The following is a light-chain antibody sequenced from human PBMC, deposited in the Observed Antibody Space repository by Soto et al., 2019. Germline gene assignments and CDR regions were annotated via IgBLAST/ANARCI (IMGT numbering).Light chain of an antibody. V-gene: IGKV3-15*01. J-gene: IGKJ3*01. Sequence: EIVMTQSPATLSVSPGERATLSCRASQSVSSNLAWYPQKPGHAPRLLIYGASTRPTGIPARFSGSGSGTELTLTIRSLQSEDFAVYSCQQYNSWIVTFGPGTKVHI. CDR3: QQYNSWIVT. CDR2: GAS. CDR1: QSVSSN.